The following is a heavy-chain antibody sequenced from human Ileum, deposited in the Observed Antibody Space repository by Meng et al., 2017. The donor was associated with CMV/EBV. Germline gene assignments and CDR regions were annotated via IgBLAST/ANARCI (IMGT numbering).Heavy chain of an antibody. CDR1: GFTFSSYS. Sequence: GESLKISCAASGFTFSSYSMNWVRQAPGKGLEWVSSISSTSSYIYYEDSVKGRFTISRDNAKNSLYLQMNSLRAEDTAVYYCARGSSSSEWVKYPIYYGMDVWGQGTTVTVSS. CDR2: ISSTSSYI. V-gene: IGHV3-21*03. J-gene: IGHJ6*02. D-gene: IGHD6-6*01. CDR3: ARGSSSSEWVKYPIYYGMDV.